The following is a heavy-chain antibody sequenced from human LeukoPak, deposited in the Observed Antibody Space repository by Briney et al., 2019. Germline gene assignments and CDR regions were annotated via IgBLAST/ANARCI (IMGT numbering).Heavy chain of an antibody. CDR2: IYPGDSDT. J-gene: IGHJ4*02. CDR1: GYSFTSYW. Sequence: GESLKISCKGPGYSFTSYWIGWVRQMPGKGLEWMGIIYPGDSDTRYSPSFQGQVTISADKSISTAYLQWSSLKASDTAMYYCARPAGWLRRVIWFTPRHFDYWGQGTLVTVSS. CDR3: ARPAGWLRRVIWFTPRHFDY. V-gene: IGHV5-51*01. D-gene: IGHD5-12*01.